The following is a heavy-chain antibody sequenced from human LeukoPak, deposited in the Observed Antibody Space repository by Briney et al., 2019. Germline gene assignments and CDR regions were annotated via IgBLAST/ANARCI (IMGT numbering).Heavy chain of an antibody. J-gene: IGHJ4*02. CDR1: GYTFTNYA. V-gene: IGHV1-69*13. CDR2: IIPIFGTA. CDR3: ARALCSSTSCYKGNFDY. Sequence: SVKVSCKASGYTFTNYAMNWVRQAPGQGLEWMGGIIPIFGTANYAQKFQGRVTITADESTSTAYMELSSLRSEDTAVYYCARALCSSTSCYKGNFDYWGQGTLVTVSS. D-gene: IGHD2-2*02.